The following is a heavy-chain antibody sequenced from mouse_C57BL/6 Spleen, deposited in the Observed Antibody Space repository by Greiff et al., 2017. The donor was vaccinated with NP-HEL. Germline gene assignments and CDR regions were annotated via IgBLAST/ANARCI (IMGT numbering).Heavy chain of an antibody. CDR2: LYPGDGDT. D-gene: IGHD1-1*01. V-gene: IGHV1-82*01. Sequence: QVQLQQSGPELVKPGASVKISCKASGYAFSSSWMNWVKQRPGKGLEWIGRLYPGDGDTNYNGQFKDKATRTADKSSSTAYMRLSSLTCEDSAVYVCARSDYYGSWFAYWGQGTLVTVSA. CDR3: ARSDYYGSWFAY. J-gene: IGHJ3*01. CDR1: GYAFSSSW.